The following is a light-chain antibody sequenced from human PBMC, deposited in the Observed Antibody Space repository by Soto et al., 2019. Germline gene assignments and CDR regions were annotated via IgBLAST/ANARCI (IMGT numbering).Light chain of an antibody. CDR3: EQHVNSVYI. CDR2: GAS. J-gene: IGKJ2*01. V-gene: IGKV3-20*01. Sequence: ESVLTQSPGTLSLSPGERATLSCRASQTIIGNYLAWYQQKPGQAPRLLIYGASNRATGVPYRFSGSYSGTDFSLTITGLEPEDFAVYYCEQHVNSVYIFGQGTRLEIK. CDR1: QTIIGNY.